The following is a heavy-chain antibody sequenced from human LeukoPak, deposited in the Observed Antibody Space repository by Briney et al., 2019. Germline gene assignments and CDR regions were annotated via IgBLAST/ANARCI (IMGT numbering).Heavy chain of an antibody. CDR3: AKVHKRFLEWLFGGGYDY. CDR2: ISSSGSTI. Sequence: GGSLRLSCAASGFTFSDYYMSWIRQAPGKGLEWVSYISSSGSTIYYADSVKGRFTISRDNAKNSLYLQMNSLRAEDTAVYYCAKVHKRFLEWLFGGGYDYWGQGTLVTVSS. D-gene: IGHD3-3*01. CDR1: GFTFSDYY. V-gene: IGHV3-11*01. J-gene: IGHJ4*02.